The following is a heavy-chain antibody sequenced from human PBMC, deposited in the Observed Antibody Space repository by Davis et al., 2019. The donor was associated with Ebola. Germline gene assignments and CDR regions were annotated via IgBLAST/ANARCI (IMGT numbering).Heavy chain of an antibody. CDR3: ARGEGAPDF. CDR2: IRTYDGNT. V-gene: IGHV1-18*04. Sequence: AASVTVSCKASGYTFTNYGITWVRQAPGQSLEWLGWIRTYDGNTNYAQKLQDRVTMTTDTSTTTVFMELTNLRSDDTAVYWCARGEGAPDFWGQGTLVTVSS. CDR1: GYTFTNYG. D-gene: IGHD1-26*01. J-gene: IGHJ4*02.